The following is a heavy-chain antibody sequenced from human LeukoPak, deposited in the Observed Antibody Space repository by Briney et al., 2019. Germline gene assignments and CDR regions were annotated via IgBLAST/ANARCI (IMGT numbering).Heavy chain of an antibody. D-gene: IGHD3-16*01. Sequence: PGGSLRLSCAASGFTFSSYSMNWVRQAPGKGLEWVSSISSSSSYIYYAESVKGRFTISRDNAKNSLYLQMNSLRAEDTAVYYCARRGLAPFDYWGQGTLVTVSS. CDR2: ISSSSSYI. CDR1: GFTFSSYS. J-gene: IGHJ4*02. V-gene: IGHV3-21*01. CDR3: ARRGLAPFDY.